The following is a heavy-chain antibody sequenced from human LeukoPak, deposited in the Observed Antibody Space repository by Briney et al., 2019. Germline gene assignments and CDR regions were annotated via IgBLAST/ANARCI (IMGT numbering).Heavy chain of an antibody. CDR3: ARDTTEWSESNWFDP. D-gene: IGHD3-3*01. V-gene: IGHV3-33*01. CDR1: GFTFSSYG. CDR2: IWYDGSNK. Sequence: PGRSLRLSCAASGFTFSSYGMHWVRQAPGKGLEWVAVIWYDGSNKYYADSVKGRFTISRDNSKNTLYLQMNSLRAEDTAVYYCARDTTEWSESNWFDPWGQGTLVTVSS. J-gene: IGHJ5*02.